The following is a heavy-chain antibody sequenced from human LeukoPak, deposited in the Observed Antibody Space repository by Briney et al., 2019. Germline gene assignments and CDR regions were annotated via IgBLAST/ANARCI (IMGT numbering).Heavy chain of an antibody. CDR2: IYYSGST. J-gene: IGHJ4*02. V-gene: IGHV4-39*01. Sequence: SETLSLTCTVSGGSISSSSYYWGWIRQPPGKGLEWIGSIYYSGSTYYNPSLKSRVTISVDTSKNQFSLKLSSVTAADTAVYYCARQWEYSSSSNVDYWGQGTLVTVSS. CDR1: GGSISSSSYY. CDR3: ARQWEYSSSSNVDY. D-gene: IGHD6-6*01.